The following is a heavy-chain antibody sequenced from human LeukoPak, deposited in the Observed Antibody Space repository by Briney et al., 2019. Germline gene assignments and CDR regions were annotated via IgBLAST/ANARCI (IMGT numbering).Heavy chain of an antibody. J-gene: IGHJ4*02. CDR3: ARVGRIVAITGIDY. CDR2: INHSGST. CDR1: GGSFSGYY. D-gene: IGHD3-22*01. Sequence: SETLSLTCAVYGGSFSGYYWSWIRQPPGKGLEWIGEINHSGSTNYNPSLKSRVTISVDTSKNQFSLKLSSVTAADTAVYYCARVGRIVAITGIDYWGQGTLVTVSS. V-gene: IGHV4-34*01.